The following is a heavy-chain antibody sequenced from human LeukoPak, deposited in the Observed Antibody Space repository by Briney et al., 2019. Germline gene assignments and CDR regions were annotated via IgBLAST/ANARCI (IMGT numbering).Heavy chain of an antibody. Sequence: PGGSLRLSCAASGFTFSSYAMSWVRQAPGKGLEWVSAISGSGGSTYYADSVKGRFTISRDNSKNTLYLQMNSLGAEDTAVYYCAKDGVPSRITTHWGQGTMVTVSS. CDR2: ISGSGGST. CDR1: GFTFSSYA. CDR3: AKDGVPSRITTH. V-gene: IGHV3-23*01. D-gene: IGHD3-3*01. J-gene: IGHJ3*01.